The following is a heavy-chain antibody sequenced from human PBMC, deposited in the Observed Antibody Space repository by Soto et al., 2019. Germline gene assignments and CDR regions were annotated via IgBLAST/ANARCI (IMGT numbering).Heavy chain of an antibody. D-gene: IGHD6-13*01. V-gene: IGHV3-21*01. CDR3: ARVSAAAAGTEIYYYGMDV. CDR1: GFTFSSYT. J-gene: IGHJ6*02. CDR2: ITNSRNYI. Sequence: GGSLRLSCAASGFTFSSYTMNWLRQAPGKGLEKVSSITNSRNYIYYADSVKGRFTISRDNAKNSLYLQMNSLRADDTAVYYCARVSAAAAGTEIYYYGMDVWGQGT.